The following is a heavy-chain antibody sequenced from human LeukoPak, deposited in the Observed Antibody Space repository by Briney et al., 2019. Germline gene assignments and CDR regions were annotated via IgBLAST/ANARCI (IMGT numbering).Heavy chain of an antibody. CDR2: ISGYNGNT. V-gene: IGHV1-18*01. D-gene: IGHD6-19*01. J-gene: IGHJ4*02. Sequence: ASVKVSCKASGYSFTSYGISWVRQAPGQGLGWMGWISGYNGNTNYPQKLLGRVTMTTNTSTSTAYMELRSLRSDDTAVYYCARGRGSGWHNVYYFDYWGQGTLVTVSS. CDR1: GYSFTSYG. CDR3: ARGRGSGWHNVYYFDY.